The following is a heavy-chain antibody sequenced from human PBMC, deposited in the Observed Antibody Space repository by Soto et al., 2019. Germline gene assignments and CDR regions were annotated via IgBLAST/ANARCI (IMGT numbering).Heavy chain of an antibody. CDR2: ISSDGSTI. V-gene: IGHV3-30-3*01. CDR1: GFPFTSYA. J-gene: IGHJ4*02. Sequence: QVLLVESGGGVVQPGTSLTLSCAASGFPFTSYAMHWVRQTPEKGLQWLTIISSDGSTIHYVDSVKGRFTISRDNPKNTVYLQMNSLRADDTAVYYCARGTGSGSFLIDYWGQGTLVTVSS. D-gene: IGHD3-10*01. CDR3: ARGTGSGSFLIDY.